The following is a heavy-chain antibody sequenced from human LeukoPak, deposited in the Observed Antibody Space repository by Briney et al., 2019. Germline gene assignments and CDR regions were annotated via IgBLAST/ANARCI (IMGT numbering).Heavy chain of an antibody. CDR3: ARDKLDGYIDY. V-gene: IGHV3-48*03. Sequence: GGSLRLSCAASGFTFSSYEMNWVRQAPGKGLEWVSYISSSGSTIYYADSVKGRFTTSRDNAKISLYLQMNRLRAEDTAVYYCARDKLDGYIDYGGQGTLVAVS. D-gene: IGHD5-24*01. J-gene: IGHJ4*02. CDR1: GFTFSSYE. CDR2: ISSSGSTI.